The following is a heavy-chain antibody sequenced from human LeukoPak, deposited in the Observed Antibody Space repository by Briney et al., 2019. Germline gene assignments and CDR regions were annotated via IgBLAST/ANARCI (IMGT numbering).Heavy chain of an antibody. CDR2: VYYSGTT. J-gene: IGHJ4*02. CDR3: ARFVSPAHSGPDVDF. D-gene: IGHD5-12*01. Sequence: PSETLSLTCTVSDGSVVSSSYYWVWIRQPPGKGLEWIGSVYYSGTTYYNPSLKSRVTISVDTSKSQFALKLSSVTAADTAVYFCARFVSPAHSGPDVDFWGQGTLVTVSS. CDR1: DGSVVSSSYY. V-gene: IGHV4-39*01.